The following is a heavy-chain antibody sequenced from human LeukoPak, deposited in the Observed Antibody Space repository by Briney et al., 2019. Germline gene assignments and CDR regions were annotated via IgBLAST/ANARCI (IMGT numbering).Heavy chain of an antibody. D-gene: IGHD6-13*01. J-gene: IGHJ4*02. V-gene: IGHV1-8*01. CDR1: GYTFTSHD. Sequence: VASVKVSCKASGYTFTSHDINWVRQATGQGLEWMGWMNPNSGNTGYAQKFQGRVTITRNTSISTAYMELSSLRSEDTAVYYCARELRVAAAGHFDYWGQGTLVTVSS. CDR3: ARELRVAAAGHFDY. CDR2: MNPNSGNT.